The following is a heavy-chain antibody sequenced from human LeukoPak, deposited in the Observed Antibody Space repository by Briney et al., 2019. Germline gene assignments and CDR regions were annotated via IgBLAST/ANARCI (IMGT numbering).Heavy chain of an antibody. J-gene: IGHJ4*02. CDR3: ARDSGRDGYNYVYYFDY. D-gene: IGHD5-24*01. CDR2: IYTSGST. V-gene: IGHV4-4*07. Sequence: SETLSLTCTVSGGSISSYYWSWIRQPAGKGLEWIGRIYTSGSTNYNPSLKSRVTMSVDTSKNQFSLKLSSVTAADTAVDYCARDSGRDGYNYVYYFDYWGQGTLVTVSS. CDR1: GGSISSYY.